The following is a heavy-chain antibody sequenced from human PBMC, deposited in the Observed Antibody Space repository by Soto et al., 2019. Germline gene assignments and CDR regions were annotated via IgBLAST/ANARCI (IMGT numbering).Heavy chain of an antibody. J-gene: IGHJ4*02. CDR3: ARDKITGLFDY. CDR2: INHSGST. CDR1: GGSFSGYY. D-gene: IGHD2-8*02. Sequence: QVQLQQWGAGLLKPSETLSLTCAVYGGSFSGYYWTWIRQPPGTGLEWMGEINHSGSTNYNPSLKSRVTISVDTSKNQFSLKLTSVTAADMAVYYCARDKITGLFDYWGQGTLVTVSS. V-gene: IGHV4-34*01.